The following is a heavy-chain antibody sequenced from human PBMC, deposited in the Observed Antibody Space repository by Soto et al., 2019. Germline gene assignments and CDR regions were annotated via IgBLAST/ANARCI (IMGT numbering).Heavy chain of an antibody. V-gene: IGHV4-39*01. Sequence: QVQLQESGPGLVKPSETLSLTCAVSGGSISGSSYYWDWIRQPPGKGLEWIGTIYYTGTSNYNPSLKSRVTISVDTSKNQFSLNLSSVTAADTAVYYCTRHAIGVVVPAAIRNWGQGSLVTVSS. CDR1: GGSISGSSYY. CDR2: IYYTGTS. CDR3: TRHAIGVVVPAAIRN. D-gene: IGHD2-15*01. J-gene: IGHJ4*02.